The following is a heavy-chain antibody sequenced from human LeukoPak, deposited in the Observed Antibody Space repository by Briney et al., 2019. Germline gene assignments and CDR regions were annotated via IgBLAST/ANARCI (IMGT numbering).Heavy chain of an antibody. CDR3: ARDIRQLGAFDI. CDR2: IHYSGST. V-gene: IGHV4-39*07. Sequence: PSETLSLTCTVSGGSISSSGYYWGWIRQPPGKGLECIGSIHYSGSTSYNPSLKSRVTISVDTSKNQFSLKLSSVTAADTAVYYCARDIRQLGAFDIWGQGTMVTVSS. D-gene: IGHD6-13*01. J-gene: IGHJ3*02. CDR1: GGSISSSGYY.